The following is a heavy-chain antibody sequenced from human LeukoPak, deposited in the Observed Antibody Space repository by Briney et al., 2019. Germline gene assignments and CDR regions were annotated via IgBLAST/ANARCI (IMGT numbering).Heavy chain of an antibody. D-gene: IGHD3-3*01. CDR2: IYHSGST. Sequence: PSETLSLTCAVSGGSISSSNWWSWVRQPPGKGLEWIGEIYHSGSTNYNPSLKSRVTVSVDKSKNQFSLKLSSVTAADTAVYYCAGEGVAIDAFDIWGQGTMVTVST. CDR1: GGSISSSNW. V-gene: IGHV4-4*02. CDR3: AGEGVAIDAFDI. J-gene: IGHJ3*02.